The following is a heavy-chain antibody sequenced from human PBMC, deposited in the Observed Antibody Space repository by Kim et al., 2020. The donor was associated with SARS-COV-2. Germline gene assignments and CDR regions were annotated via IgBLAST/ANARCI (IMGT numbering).Heavy chain of an antibody. J-gene: IGHJ4*02. CDR1: GGSISSSSYY. Sequence: SETLSLTCTVSGGSISSSSYYWGWIRQPPGKGLEWIGSIYYSGRTYYNPSLKSRVTISVDTSKNQFSLKLSSVTAADTAVYYCARLRREWELLNFDYWGQGTLVTVSS. CDR3: ARLRREWELLNFDY. D-gene: IGHD1-26*01. V-gene: IGHV4-39*01. CDR2: IYYSGRT.